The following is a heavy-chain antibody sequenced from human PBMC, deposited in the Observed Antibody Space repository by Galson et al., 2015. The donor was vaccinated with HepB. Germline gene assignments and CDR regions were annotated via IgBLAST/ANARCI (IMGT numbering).Heavy chain of an antibody. CDR2: INPSGGST. Sequence: SCAASGYTFTSYYMHWVRQAPGQGLEWMGIINPSGGSTSYAQKFQGRVTMTRDTSTSTVYMELSSLRSEDTAVYYCARGPAYDYVWGSYRYTEDYWGQGTLVTVSS. J-gene: IGHJ4*02. D-gene: IGHD3-16*02. CDR1: GYTFTSYY. CDR3: ARGPAYDYVWGSYRYTEDY. V-gene: IGHV1-46*03.